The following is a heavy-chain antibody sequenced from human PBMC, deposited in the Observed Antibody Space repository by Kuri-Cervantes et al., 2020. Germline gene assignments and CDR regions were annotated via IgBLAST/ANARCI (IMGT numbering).Heavy chain of an antibody. CDR3: AKDRNPTIFGVVIGFGFGP. D-gene: IGHD3-3*01. CDR2: ISGSGGST. J-gene: IGHJ5*02. Sequence: LSLTCAASGFTFSSYAMSWVRQAPGKGLEWVSAISGSGGSTYYADSVKGRFTISRDNSKNTLYLQMNSLRAEDTAVYYCAKDRNPTIFGVVIGFGFGPWGQGTLVTVSS. CDR1: GFTFSSYA. V-gene: IGHV3-23*01.